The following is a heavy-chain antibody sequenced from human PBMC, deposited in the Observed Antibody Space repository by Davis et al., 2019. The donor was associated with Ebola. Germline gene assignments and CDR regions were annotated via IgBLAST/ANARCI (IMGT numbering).Heavy chain of an antibody. CDR1: GFTFSSYG. J-gene: IGHJ3*02. CDR2: IRYDGSNK. V-gene: IGHV3-30*02. Sequence: GESLKISCAASGFTFSSYGMHWVRHAPGKGLEWVAFIRYDGSNKYYADSVKGRFTISRDNSKNTLYLQMNSLRAEDTAVYYCAKTSIVVVTYGAFDIWGQGTMVTVSS. CDR3: AKTSIVVVTYGAFDI. D-gene: IGHD3-22*01.